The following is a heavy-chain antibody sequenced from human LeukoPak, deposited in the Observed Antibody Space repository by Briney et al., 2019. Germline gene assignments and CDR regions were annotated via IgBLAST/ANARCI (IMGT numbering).Heavy chain of an antibody. CDR1: GFTFSSYA. CDR3: AREGLGLRLGELSSLDY. D-gene: IGHD3-16*02. V-gene: IGHV3-21*01. CDR2: ISSSSSYI. Sequence: GGSLRLSCAASGFTFSSYAMSWVRQAPGKGLEWVSSISSSSSYIYYADSVKGRFTISRDNAKNSLYLQMNSLRAEDTAVYYCAREGLGLRLGELSSLDYWGQGTLVTVSS. J-gene: IGHJ4*02.